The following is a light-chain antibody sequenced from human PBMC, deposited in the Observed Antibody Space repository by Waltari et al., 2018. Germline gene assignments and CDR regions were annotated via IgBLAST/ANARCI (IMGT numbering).Light chain of an antibody. J-gene: IGKJ2*01. V-gene: IGKV1-39*01. CDR2: AAS. Sequence: DIQMTQSPSSLSASVGDSVTITCRASQSISSYLNWYQQKPGKAPKLLIYAASSLQSGVPSRFSGSGSGTDFTLTISSLQPEDFATYYCQHSYSTPYTFGQGTKLEIK. CDR1: QSISSY. CDR3: QHSYSTPYT.